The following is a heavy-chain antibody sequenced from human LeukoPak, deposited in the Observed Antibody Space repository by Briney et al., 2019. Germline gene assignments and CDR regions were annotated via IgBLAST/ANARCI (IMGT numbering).Heavy chain of an antibody. CDR3: ARGGGPTVGTT. V-gene: IGHV3-23*01. CDR2: ISTSGGST. D-gene: IGHD1-1*01. Sequence: HPGGSLRLSCAASGFTFSSHAMSWVRQAPGKGLEWVSAISTSGGSTYYADSVKGRFTISRDNSKNTLYLQMNSLRAEDTAVYYCARGGGPTVGTTWGQGTLVIVSS. CDR1: GFTFSSHA. J-gene: IGHJ4*02.